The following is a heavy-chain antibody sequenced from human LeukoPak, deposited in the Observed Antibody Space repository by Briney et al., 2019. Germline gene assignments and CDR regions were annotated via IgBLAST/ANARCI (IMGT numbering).Heavy chain of an antibody. CDR1: GFTFSSYW. V-gene: IGHV3-7*01. J-gene: IGHJ5*02. Sequence: GGSLRLSCAASGFTFSSYWMSWVRQAPGKGLEWVANIKQDGSEKYYVDSVKGRFTISRDNAKNSLYLQMNGLRAEDTAVYYCAKGTNVDTAMAWGQGTLVTVSS. CDR2: IKQDGSEK. D-gene: IGHD5-18*01. CDR3: AKGTNVDTAMA.